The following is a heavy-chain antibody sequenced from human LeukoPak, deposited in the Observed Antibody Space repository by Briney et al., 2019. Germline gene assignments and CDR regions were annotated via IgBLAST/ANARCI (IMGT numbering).Heavy chain of an antibody. CDR1: GGSFSGYY. D-gene: IGHD2-15*01. CDR2: INHSGST. J-gene: IGHJ4*02. Sequence: SETLSLTCAVYGGSFSGYYWSWIRQPPGKGQEWIGEINHSGSTNYNPSLKSRVTISVDTSKNQFSLKLSSVTAADTAVYYCARVTYCSGGSCYSFPDYWGQGTLVTVSS. CDR3: ARVTYCSGGSCYSFPDY. V-gene: IGHV4-34*01.